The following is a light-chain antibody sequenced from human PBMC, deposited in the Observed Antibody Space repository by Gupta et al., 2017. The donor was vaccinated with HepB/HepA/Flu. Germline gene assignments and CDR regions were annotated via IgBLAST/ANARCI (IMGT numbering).Light chain of an antibody. CDR2: HSS. CDR1: QDINTY. Sequence: DIQKTQSPSSLSASVRDRVTITCQASQDINTYLNWFQQKPGKAPKLLIYHSSNLETGVPSRFSGSGSGTDFTFTISSLQPEDIGTYYCQQYDKLPCSFGQGTKLEIK. V-gene: IGKV1-33*01. CDR3: QQYDKLPCS. J-gene: IGKJ2*04.